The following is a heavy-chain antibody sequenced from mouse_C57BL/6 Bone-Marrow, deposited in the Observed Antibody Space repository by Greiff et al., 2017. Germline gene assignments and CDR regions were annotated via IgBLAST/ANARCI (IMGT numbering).Heavy chain of an antibody. CDR1: GFTFSDYG. CDR2: ISNLAYSI. V-gene: IGHV5-15*01. D-gene: IGHD1-1*01. CDR3: ARPNYYYGRGGAMDY. Sequence: EVHLVESGGGLVQPGGSLKLSCAASGFTFSDYGMAWVRQAPRKGPEWVAFISNLAYSIYYADTVTGRFTISRENANNTLYLEMSSLRAEDTAMYYCARPNYYYGRGGAMDYWGQGTSVTVSS. J-gene: IGHJ4*01.